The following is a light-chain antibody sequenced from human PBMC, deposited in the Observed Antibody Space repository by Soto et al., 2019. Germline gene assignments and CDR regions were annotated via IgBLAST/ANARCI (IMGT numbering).Light chain of an antibody. CDR3: SSYTSSSTLVV. Sequence: QSALTQPASGSGSPGHSITISCTGPSSDVGGYNYVSWYQQHPGKAPKLMIYDVSNRPSGVSNRFSGSNSGNTASLTISGLQAEDEADYYCSSYTSSSTLVVFGGGTQLTVL. V-gene: IGLV2-14*01. CDR1: SSDVGGYNY. CDR2: DVS. J-gene: IGLJ2*01.